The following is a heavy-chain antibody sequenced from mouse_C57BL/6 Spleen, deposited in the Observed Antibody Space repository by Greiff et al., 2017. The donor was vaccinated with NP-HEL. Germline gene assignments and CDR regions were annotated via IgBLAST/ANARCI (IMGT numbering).Heavy chain of an antibody. CDR3: AREANWDNY. CDR1: GYTFTSYW. Sequence: VQLQQPGAELVRPGPSVKLSCKASGYTFTSYWMHWVKQRPGQGLEWIGVIDPSDSYTNYNQKFKGKATLTVDTSSSTAYMQLSSLTSEDSAVYYCAREANWDNYWGQGTTLTVSS. D-gene: IGHD4-1*01. CDR2: IDPSDSYT. V-gene: IGHV1-59*01. J-gene: IGHJ2*01.